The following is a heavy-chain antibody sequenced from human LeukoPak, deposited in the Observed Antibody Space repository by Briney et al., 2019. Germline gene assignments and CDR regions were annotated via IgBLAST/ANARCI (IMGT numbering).Heavy chain of an antibody. CDR1: GDSVSSNSAA. J-gene: IGHJ4*02. V-gene: IGHV6-1*01. CDR3: ARDGISSGWYYFDY. Sequence: SQTLSLTCAISGDSVSSNSAAWNWIRQSPSRGLEWLGRTYYRAKWYNGYAVSVKSRITINPDTSKNQFSLQLNSVPPEDTAVYYCARDGISSGWYYFDYWGQGTLVTVSS. D-gene: IGHD6-19*01. CDR2: TYYRAKWYN.